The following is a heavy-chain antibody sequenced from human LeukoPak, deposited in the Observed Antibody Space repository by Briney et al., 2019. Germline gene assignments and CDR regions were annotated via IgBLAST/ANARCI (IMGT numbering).Heavy chain of an antibody. CDR3: ARGVDYYDSSGYYFDY. V-gene: IGHV4-38-2*02. CDR1: GYSISSRYY. CDR2: IYHSGST. D-gene: IGHD3-22*01. Sequence: PSETPSLTCTVSGYSISSRYYWGWIRQPPGKGLEWIGSIYHSGSTYYNPSLKSRVTISVDTSKNQFSLKLSSVTAADTAVYYCARGVDYYDSSGYYFDYWGQGTLVTVSS. J-gene: IGHJ4*02.